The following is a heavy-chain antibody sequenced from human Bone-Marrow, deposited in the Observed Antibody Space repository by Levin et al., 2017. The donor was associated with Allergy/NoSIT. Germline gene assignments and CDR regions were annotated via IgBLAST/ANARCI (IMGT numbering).Heavy chain of an antibody. CDR2: INEDGTDT. CDR1: GFSFSDYY. V-gene: IGHV3-23*05. Sequence: SGGSLRLSCAASGFSFSDYYMNWIRQAPGKGLEWVSSINEDGTDTYYVDSVKGRFSISRDNSKNTVYLQMNGLRAEDTAVYYCAKRKDKIPFDYWGQGSLVTVSS. CDR3: AKRKDKIPFDY. D-gene: IGHD2-2*02. J-gene: IGHJ4*02.